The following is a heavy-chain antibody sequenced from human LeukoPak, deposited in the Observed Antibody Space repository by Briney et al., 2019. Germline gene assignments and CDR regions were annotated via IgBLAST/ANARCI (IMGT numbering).Heavy chain of an antibody. CDR3: ARPNITSYYDSRGYDAFDV. Sequence: GESLKISCKGSGYRFSTYWIAWVRQMPGKGLEGMGIIYPGDSDTRYSPSFQGQVTISADKSVNTAYLQWSSLKASDTAMYYCARPNITSYYDSRGYDAFDVWGQGTMVTVYS. CDR1: GYRFSTYW. CDR2: IYPGDSDT. D-gene: IGHD3-22*01. J-gene: IGHJ3*01. V-gene: IGHV5-51*01.